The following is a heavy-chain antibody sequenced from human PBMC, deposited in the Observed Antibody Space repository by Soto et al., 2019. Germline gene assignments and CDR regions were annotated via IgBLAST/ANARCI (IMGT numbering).Heavy chain of an antibody. Sequence: GASVKVSCKASGYTFSGYYMHWVRQAPGQGLEWMGWINPNSGGTKYAQKFQGWVTMTTDTSISTAYMDPVDTATYYCARMLRALVPPGHYYYYYGMDVWGQGTTVTVSS. D-gene: IGHD5-18*01. V-gene: IGHV1-2*04. J-gene: IGHJ6*02. CDR2: INPNSGGT. CDR1: GYTFSGYY. CDR3: ALVPPGHYYYYYGMDV.